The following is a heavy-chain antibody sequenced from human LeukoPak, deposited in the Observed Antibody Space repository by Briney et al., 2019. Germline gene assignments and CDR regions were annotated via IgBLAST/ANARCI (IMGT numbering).Heavy chain of an antibody. J-gene: IGHJ6*02. V-gene: IGHV4-39*07. Sequence: SETLSLTCTVSGGSISSSSYYWGWIRQPPGKGLEWIGTIYYSGSTYYNPSLKSRVTISVDTSKNQFSLKLSSVTAADTAVYYCARGDSSSWYAVGGYGMDVWGQGTTVTVSS. CDR1: GGSISSSSYY. CDR3: ARGDSSSWYAVGGYGMDV. CDR2: IYYSGST. D-gene: IGHD6-13*01.